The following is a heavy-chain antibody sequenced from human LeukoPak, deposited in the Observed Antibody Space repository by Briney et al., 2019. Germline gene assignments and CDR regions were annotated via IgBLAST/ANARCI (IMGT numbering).Heavy chain of an antibody. J-gene: IGHJ4*02. V-gene: IGHV3-23*01. D-gene: IGHD2-15*01. CDR3: VGSSYSFSHDY. Sequence: LTGGSLRLSCAASGFTFRDCAMNWVRQAPGKGLEWVSAISGSGGYTYYADSVKGRFTISRDNSKNTLYLQMSSLRGEDTAVYYCVGSSYSFSHDYWGQGTLVIVSS. CDR1: GFTFRDCA. CDR2: ISGSGGYT.